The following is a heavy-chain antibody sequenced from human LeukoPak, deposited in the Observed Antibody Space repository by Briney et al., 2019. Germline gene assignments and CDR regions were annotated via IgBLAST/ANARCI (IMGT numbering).Heavy chain of an antibody. J-gene: IGHJ4*02. Sequence: SETLSLTCTVSGGSINNHYWSWIRQPQGKGLEWIGYIHSTGSTHYNPSLKSRVTISVDRSENQFSLKVTSVTAADTAIYYCASLGFCTGTRCLEDSWGQGTLVTVAS. CDR1: GGSINNHY. D-gene: IGHD2-2*03. V-gene: IGHV4-59*11. CDR3: ASLGFCTGTRCLEDS. CDR2: IHSTGST.